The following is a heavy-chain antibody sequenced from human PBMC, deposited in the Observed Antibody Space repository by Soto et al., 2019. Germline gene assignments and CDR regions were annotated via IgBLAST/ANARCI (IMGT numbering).Heavy chain of an antibody. V-gene: IGHV4-34*01. CDR1: GGTLHDYY. D-gene: IGHD2-8*02. J-gene: IGHJ2*01. CDR2: LNHSGSS. Sequence: PSETLSLTCAVYGGTLHDYYLNWIRQSRGKGLEWIGELNHSGSSNYNPSLKSRVTISVDTSKNQFSLNLRSVTAADTAVYYCARVVDVEMSTIWCRYFDLWGRGTLVTVSS. CDR3: ARVVDVEMSTIWCRYFDL.